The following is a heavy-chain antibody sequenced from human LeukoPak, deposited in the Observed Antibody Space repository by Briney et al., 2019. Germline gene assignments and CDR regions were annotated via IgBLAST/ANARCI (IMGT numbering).Heavy chain of an antibody. CDR2: ISGSGGST. J-gene: IGHJ4*02. CDR1: GFTFSDYV. Sequence: PGGSLRLSCEASGFTFSDYVMNWVRQAPGKGLEWVSAISGSGGSTYYADSVKGRFTISRDNSKNTLYLQMNSLRAEDTAVYYCAKGERITIFGVVTHVDYWGQGTLVTVSS. D-gene: IGHD3-3*01. CDR3: AKGERITIFGVVTHVDY. V-gene: IGHV3-23*01.